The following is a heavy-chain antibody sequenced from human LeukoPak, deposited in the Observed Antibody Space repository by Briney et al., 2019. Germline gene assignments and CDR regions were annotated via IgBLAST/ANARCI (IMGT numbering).Heavy chain of an antibody. Sequence: GASVKVSCKASGYTFTSYDINWVRQATGQGLEWMGWINPNSGGTNYAQKFQGRVTMTRDTSISTAYMELSRLRSDDTAVYYCARAIIYGSGRRNYYYMDVWGKGTTVTISS. CDR2: INPNSGGT. D-gene: IGHD3-10*01. V-gene: IGHV1-2*02. CDR3: ARAIIYGSGRRNYYYMDV. J-gene: IGHJ6*03. CDR1: GYTFTSYD.